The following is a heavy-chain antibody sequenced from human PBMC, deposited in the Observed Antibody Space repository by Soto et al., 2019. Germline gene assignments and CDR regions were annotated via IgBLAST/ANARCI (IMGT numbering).Heavy chain of an antibody. CDR1: GDSISSSKW. V-gene: IGHV4-4*02. J-gene: IGHJ4*02. CDR3: ARGERQQQRDY. Sequence: QVQLQESGPGLVKPSGTLSLTCAVSGDSISSSKWWSWVRQPPGKGLEWIGEINHSGSPNYNPSLKGRVIISVEKSKNQFALKLSSVTDAETAVYYCARGERQQQRDYWGQGTLVTVSS. D-gene: IGHD6-13*01. CDR2: INHSGSP.